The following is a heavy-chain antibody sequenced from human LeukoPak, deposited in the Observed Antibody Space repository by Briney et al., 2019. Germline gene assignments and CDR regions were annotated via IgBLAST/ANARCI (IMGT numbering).Heavy chain of an antibody. CDR2: INQDESER. CDR3: ARYGNGEWLAHYAFDV. Sequence: GGSLILSCATSGFIFSRYWMSWVRQAPGKGLEWVANINQDESERNYVDSVKGRFTIFRDNAKNSLDLQMNSLRAEDTAVYYCARYGNGEWLAHYAFDVWGQGTMVTVAS. CDR1: GFIFSRYW. D-gene: IGHD6-19*01. J-gene: IGHJ3*01. V-gene: IGHV3-7*01.